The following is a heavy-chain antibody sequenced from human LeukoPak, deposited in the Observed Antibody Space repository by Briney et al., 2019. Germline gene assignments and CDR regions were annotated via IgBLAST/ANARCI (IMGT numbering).Heavy chain of an antibody. D-gene: IGHD3-22*01. CDR2: IYYSGST. CDR1: GGSISSSSYY. Sequence: IPSETLSLTCTVSGGSISSSSYYWGWIRQPPGKGLEWIGSIYYSGSTYYNPSLKSRVTISVDTSKNQFSLKLSSVTAADTAVYYCARHSGYLYFDYWGQGTRVTVSS. V-gene: IGHV4-39*01. J-gene: IGHJ4*02. CDR3: ARHSGYLYFDY.